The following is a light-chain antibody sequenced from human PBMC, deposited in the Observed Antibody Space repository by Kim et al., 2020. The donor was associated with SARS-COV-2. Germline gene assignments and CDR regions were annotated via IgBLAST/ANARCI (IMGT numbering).Light chain of an antibody. V-gene: IGKV3-20*01. J-gene: IGKJ2*01. CDR3: QQYGNSYT. Sequence: SLSPGERATLSCRVSQSLSSGYIAWYQQKPGQAPRLVIYAASSRATGIPDRFSGSGSGTDYTLTISRLEPEDFAVYYCQQYGNSYTFGQGSKLEI. CDR2: AAS. CDR1: QSLSSGY.